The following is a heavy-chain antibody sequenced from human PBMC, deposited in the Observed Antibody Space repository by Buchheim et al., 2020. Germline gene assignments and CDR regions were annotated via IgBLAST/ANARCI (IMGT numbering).Heavy chain of an antibody. CDR1: GDSMERGGFY. D-gene: IGHD3-10*01. CDR2: MYNSGST. V-gene: IGHV4-31*03. CDR3: ARGTPRYYFDF. J-gene: IGHJ4*02. Sequence: QVQLQESGPGLVKPSQTLSLTCTVSGDSMERGGFYWNWIRQHPGMGLEFIGYMYNSGSTYFNPSLRRRFTISADTSKNHFSLKLSSVTAADTAVYFCARGTPRYYFDFWGQGTL.